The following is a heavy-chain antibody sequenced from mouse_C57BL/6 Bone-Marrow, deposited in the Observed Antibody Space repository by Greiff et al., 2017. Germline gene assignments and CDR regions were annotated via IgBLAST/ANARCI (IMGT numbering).Heavy chain of an antibody. Sequence: EVQLQQSGPGLVKPSQSLSLTCSVTGYSFTSGYYWNWIRQFPGNKLEWMGYISYDGSNNYNPSLKNRISITRDTSKNQSFLKLNSVTTEDTATYYCAREQSYYFDYWGQGTTLTVSS. D-gene: IGHD6-1*01. CDR3: AREQSYYFDY. CDR2: ISYDGSN. V-gene: IGHV3-6*01. CDR1: GYSFTSGYY. J-gene: IGHJ2*01.